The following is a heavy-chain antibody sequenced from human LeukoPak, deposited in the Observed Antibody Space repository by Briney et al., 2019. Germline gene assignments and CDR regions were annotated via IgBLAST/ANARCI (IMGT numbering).Heavy chain of an antibody. J-gene: IGHJ5*02. D-gene: IGHD3-22*01. V-gene: IGHV3-53*01. CDR2: IYSGGTT. Sequence: GGSLRLSCAASGFTVSDNYMSWVRQAPGKGLEWVSVIYSGGTTYSADTVKGRFTISRDNSKNTLYLQMNSLRAEDTAVYYCARHDSWAGWFDPWGQGTLVTVSS. CDR3: ARHDSWAGWFDP. CDR1: GFTVSDNY.